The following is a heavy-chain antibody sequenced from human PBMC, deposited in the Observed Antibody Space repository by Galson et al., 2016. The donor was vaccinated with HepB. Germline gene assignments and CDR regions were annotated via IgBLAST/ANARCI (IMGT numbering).Heavy chain of an antibody. Sequence: LRLSCAASGFPVTSTYMNWIRQAPGKGLEWVAVIYSGGTTEHLDSVQGRFTIFRDSSKNTVYLQMNSLSAEDTAMYYCARDRAFDLWGQGTKVTVSS. V-gene: IGHV3-53*01. J-gene: IGHJ3*01. CDR2: IYSGGTT. CDR1: GFPVTSTY. CDR3: ARDRAFDL.